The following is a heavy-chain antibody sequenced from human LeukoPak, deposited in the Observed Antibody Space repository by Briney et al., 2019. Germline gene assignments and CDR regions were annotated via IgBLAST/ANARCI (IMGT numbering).Heavy chain of an antibody. Sequence: GGSLRLSCAASGFTVSSFYMSWVRQAPGKGLEWVSVIDSGGSTYYADSAKGRFTISRDNSRSTLYLQQNSLRTEERAVNYYSGGGAAMFMYNDWGQGTLVTVSS. CDR2: IDSGGST. J-gene: IGHJ4*02. D-gene: IGHD1-14*01. CDR3: SGGGAAMFMYND. V-gene: IGHV3-66*01. CDR1: GFTVSSFY.